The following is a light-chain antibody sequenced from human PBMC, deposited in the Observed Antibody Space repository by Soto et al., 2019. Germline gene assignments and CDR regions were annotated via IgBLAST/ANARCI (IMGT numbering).Light chain of an antibody. V-gene: IGKV3-20*01. CDR2: GAS. J-gene: IGKJ1*01. CDR1: QSVSNNY. CDR3: QQYGSSGT. Sequence: EIVMPQSPATLSVSAGERATLSWRASQSVSNNYLAWYQQKPGQAPRLLIYGASNRATGIPDRFSGSGSGTDFTLTISSLEPEDFAVYYCQQYGSSGTFGQGTKVDI.